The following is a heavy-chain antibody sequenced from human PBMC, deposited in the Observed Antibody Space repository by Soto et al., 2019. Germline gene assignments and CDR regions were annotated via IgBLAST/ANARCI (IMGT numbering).Heavy chain of an antibody. Sequence: QVQLVQSGAEVKKPGASVKVSCKASGYTFTGYYMHWVRQAPGQGLERMGWINPNTGGTNYAQKFQGRVTMTRDTAISTAYMELSRLRSDDTAVYYCTAYDRSGVDYGFDVWGQGTTVTVSS. CDR2: INPNTGGT. J-gene: IGHJ6*02. D-gene: IGHD3-22*01. CDR3: TAYDRSGVDYGFDV. CDR1: GYTFTGYY. V-gene: IGHV1-2*02.